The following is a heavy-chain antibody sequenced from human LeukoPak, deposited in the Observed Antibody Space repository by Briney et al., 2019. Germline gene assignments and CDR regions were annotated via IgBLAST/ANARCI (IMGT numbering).Heavy chain of an antibody. D-gene: IGHD6-19*01. CDR3: ARDRRSSGWYRKSYYFDY. Sequence: PSETLSLTCTVSGGSISSYYWSWIRQPAGKGLEWIGRIYTSGSTNYNPSLKSRVTMSVDTSKNQFSLKLSSVTAADTAVYYCARDRRSSGWYRKSYYFDYWGQGTLVTVSS. V-gene: IGHV4-4*07. J-gene: IGHJ4*02. CDR2: IYTSGST. CDR1: GGSISSYY.